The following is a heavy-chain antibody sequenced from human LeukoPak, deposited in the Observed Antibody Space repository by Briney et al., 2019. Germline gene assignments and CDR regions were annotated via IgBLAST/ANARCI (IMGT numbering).Heavy chain of an antibody. CDR2: IYYSGST. V-gene: IGHV4-59*01. CDR1: GGSSSSYY. D-gene: IGHD6-13*01. J-gene: IGHJ5*02. Sequence: SETLSLTCTVSGGSSSSYYWSWIRQPPGKGLEWIGYIYYSGSTNYNPSLKSRVTISVDTSKNQFSLKLSSVTAADTAVYYCARDYWVAEAGTTVWFDPWGQGTLVTVSS. CDR3: ARDYWVAEAGTTVWFDP.